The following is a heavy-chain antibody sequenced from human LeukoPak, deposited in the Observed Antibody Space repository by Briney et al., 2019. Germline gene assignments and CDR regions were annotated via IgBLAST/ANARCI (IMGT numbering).Heavy chain of an antibody. CDR2: IKQDGSEK. CDR1: GFTLSSYW. CDR3: ARVGGGGSGWYFDL. D-gene: IGHD3-16*01. Sequence: GGSLRLSCAASGFTLSSYWMSWVRQAPGKGLEGVANIKQDGSEKYYVDSVKGRFTISRDNAKNSLYLQMNSLRAEDTAVYYCARVGGGGSGWYFDLWGRGTLVTVSS. V-gene: IGHV3-7*01. J-gene: IGHJ2*01.